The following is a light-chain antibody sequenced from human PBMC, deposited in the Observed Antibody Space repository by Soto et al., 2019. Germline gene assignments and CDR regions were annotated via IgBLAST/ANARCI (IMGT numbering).Light chain of an antibody. CDR3: HQYDYSSGYT. V-gene: IGKV3-20*01. CDR1: QSVTSNF. J-gene: IGKJ2*01. CDR2: EAS. Sequence: EVVLTQSPGTLSLSPGERVTLSCRASQSVTSNFLTWSQHKPGQAPRVLIYEASRRATGIPDRFSGSGSETDFTLTISRLEPEDFAVYYCHQYDYSSGYTFGQGTKLEIK.